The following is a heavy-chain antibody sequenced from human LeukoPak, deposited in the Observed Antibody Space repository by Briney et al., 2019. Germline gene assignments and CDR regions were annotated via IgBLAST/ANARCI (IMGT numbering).Heavy chain of an antibody. CDR1: GGSFGGYY. V-gene: IGHV4-34*01. D-gene: IGHD2-2*02. Sequence: SETLSLTCAVYGGSFGGYYWSWLRQPPGKRLEWIGEIDDSGSSNYNPSLKSRVTISVDTPKNQFSLKLTSVTAADTAVYYCVRGLYCSSTSCYKDYWGQGTLVTVSS. CDR2: IDDSGSS. CDR3: VRGLYCSSTSCYKDY. J-gene: IGHJ4*02.